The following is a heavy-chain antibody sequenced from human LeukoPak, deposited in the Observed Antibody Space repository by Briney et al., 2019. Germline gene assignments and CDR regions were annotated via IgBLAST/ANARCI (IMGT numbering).Heavy chain of an antibody. J-gene: IGHJ4*02. Sequence: ASVKVSCKASGYTFTGYYMHWVRQGPGQGLEWMGRINLDSGGTNNAQTFQGRVTMTRDTSITTAYMALSRLRSDDTAVYYCASESGFGELSEVSDYWGQGTLVTVSS. CDR3: ASESGFGELSEVSDY. V-gene: IGHV1-2*06. D-gene: IGHD3-10*01. CDR1: GYTFTGYY. CDR2: INLDSGGT.